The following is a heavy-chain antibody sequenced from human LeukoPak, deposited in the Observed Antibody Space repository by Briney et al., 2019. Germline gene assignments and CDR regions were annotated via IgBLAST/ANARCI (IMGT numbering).Heavy chain of an antibody. Sequence: GEPLKTSCKGSGYSFTSYWIGWVRQMPGKGLEWRGIISPGDSDTRYSPSFQGQVTISAAKSISTAYLQWSSLKASDTAMYYCARHRDDYDSSGYFFAYWGQGTLVTVSS. D-gene: IGHD3-22*01. CDR1: GYSFTSYW. CDR2: ISPGDSDT. V-gene: IGHV5-51*01. J-gene: IGHJ4*02. CDR3: ARHRDDYDSSGYFFAY.